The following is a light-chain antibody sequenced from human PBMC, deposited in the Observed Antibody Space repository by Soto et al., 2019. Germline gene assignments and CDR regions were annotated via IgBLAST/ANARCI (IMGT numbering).Light chain of an antibody. J-gene: IGLJ3*02. CDR2: EAT. Sequence: QSALTQPASVSGSPGQSITISCTGSSSDVGSYTFVSWYQHHPGKAPKLMIYEATKRPSGVSHRFSGSKSGNTASLTISGLQAEDEGEYYCCSYAGSMTWVFCGGTKVTVL. CDR1: SSDVGSYTF. CDR3: CSYAGSMTWV. V-gene: IGLV2-23*01.